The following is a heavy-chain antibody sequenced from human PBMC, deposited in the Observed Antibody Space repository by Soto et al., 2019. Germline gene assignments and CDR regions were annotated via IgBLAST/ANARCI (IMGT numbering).Heavy chain of an antibody. CDR1: GGSVSSRSHY. D-gene: IGHD3-22*01. CDR3: ARDTNFYNYTGSYYGAYYFDY. Sequence: PSETLSLTCTVSGGSVSSRSHYWSWIRQPPGKGLEWIGHAYQAGNTNYNPSLRSRVIISVDTSKNQFSLKMSSVTAADTAVYYCARDTNFYNYTGSYYGAYYFDYWGQGNLVTVSS. J-gene: IGHJ4*02. CDR2: AYQAGNT. V-gene: IGHV4-61*01.